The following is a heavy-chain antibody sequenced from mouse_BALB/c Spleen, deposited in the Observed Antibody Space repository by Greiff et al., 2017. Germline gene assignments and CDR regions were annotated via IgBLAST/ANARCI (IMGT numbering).Heavy chain of an antibody. CDR2: ISSGSSTI. V-gene: IGHV5-17*02. D-gene: IGHD1-1*02. Sequence: EVMLVESGGGLVQPGGSRKLSCAASGFTFSSFGMHWVRQAPEKGLEGVAYISSGSSTIYYADTVKGRFTISRDNPKNTLFLQMTSLRSEDTAMYYCARDYHYFDYWGQGTTLTVSS. J-gene: IGHJ2*01. CDR3: ARDYHYFDY. CDR1: GFTFSSFG.